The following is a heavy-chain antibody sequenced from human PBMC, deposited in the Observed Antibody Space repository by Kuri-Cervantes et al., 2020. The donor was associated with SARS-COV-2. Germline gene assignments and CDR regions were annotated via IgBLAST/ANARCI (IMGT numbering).Heavy chain of an antibody. V-gene: IGHV3-23*01. Sequence: GESLKISCAASGFTFSSYALSWVRQAPGKGLEWVSAISGSGGSTYYTDSVKGRFTISRDNSKNTLYLQMNSLRAEDTAVYYCAKDLQWELSSWYYFYYWGQGTLVTVSS. CDR2: ISGSGGST. D-gene: IGHD1-26*01. J-gene: IGHJ4*02. CDR3: AKDLQWELSSWYYFYY. CDR1: GFTFSSYA.